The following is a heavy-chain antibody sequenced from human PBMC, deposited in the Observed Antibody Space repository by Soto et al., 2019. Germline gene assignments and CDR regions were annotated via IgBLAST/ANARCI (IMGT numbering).Heavy chain of an antibody. D-gene: IGHD3-10*01. CDR1: GYTFTGYY. CDR3: ARGSMVRGVITQRSYFDY. J-gene: IGHJ4*02. CDR2: INPNSGGT. V-gene: IGHV1-2*04. Sequence: ASVKVSCKASGYTFTGYYMHWVRQAPGQGLEWMGWINPNSGGTNYAQKFQGWVTMTRDTSISTAYMELSRLRSDDTAVYYCARGSMVRGVITQRSYFDYWGQGTLVTVSS.